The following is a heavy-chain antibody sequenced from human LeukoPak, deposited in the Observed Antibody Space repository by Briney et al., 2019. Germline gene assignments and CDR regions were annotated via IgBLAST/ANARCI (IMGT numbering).Heavy chain of an antibody. CDR2: IYPGDSDT. CDR1: GYRLTNYW. J-gene: IGHJ3*02. CDR3: ARHREQWLVTDAFDI. Sequence: GESLKISCKGSGYRLTNYWIGWVRQMPGKGLEWMGIIYPGDSDTRYSPSFQGQVTISVDKSINTAYLQWSSLKASDTAMYYCARHREQWLVTDAFDIWGQGTMVTVSS. D-gene: IGHD6-19*01. V-gene: IGHV5-51*01.